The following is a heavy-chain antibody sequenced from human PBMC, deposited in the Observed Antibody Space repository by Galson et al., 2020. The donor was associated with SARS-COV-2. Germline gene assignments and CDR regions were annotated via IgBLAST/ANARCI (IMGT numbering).Heavy chain of an antibody. Sequence: GGSLRLSCAASGFTFSDYYMSWIRQAPGKGLEWVSYISSSGSTIYYADSVKGRFTISRDNAKNSLYLQMNSLRAEDTAVYYCARDKQWLVPRYYYYYGMDVWCQGTTVTVSS. CDR3: ARDKQWLVPRYYYYYGMDV. CDR1: GFTFSDYY. CDR2: ISSSGSTI. V-gene: IGHV3-11*01. J-gene: IGHJ6*02. D-gene: IGHD6-19*01.